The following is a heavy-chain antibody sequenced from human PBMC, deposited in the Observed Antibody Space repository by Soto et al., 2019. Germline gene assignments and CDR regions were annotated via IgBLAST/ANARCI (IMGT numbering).Heavy chain of an antibody. CDR2: FYSSGSI. D-gene: IGHD6-19*01. V-gene: IGHV4-31*02. CDR3: ARMYSSGSGWFHP. J-gene: IGHJ5*02. Sequence: SPTLSRTCFVSAYFIGAGGYYWIWIRHHPGKGLEWIFSFYSSGSIIYNPSLRSRVSISGDMSTNQFSISLTSVTAADPARYYCARMYSSGSGWFHPWGQGTLVTVSS. CDR1: AYFIGAGGYY.